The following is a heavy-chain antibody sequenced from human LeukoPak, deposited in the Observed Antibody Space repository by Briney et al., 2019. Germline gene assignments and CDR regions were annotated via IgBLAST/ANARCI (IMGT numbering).Heavy chain of an antibody. CDR2: IYNSENT. CDR1: GGSVSSYY. D-gene: IGHD6-19*01. Sequence: SETLSLTCTVSGGSVSSYYWSWIRQPPGKGLEWIGYIYNSENTKYNSSLESRVTISVDTSKNQFFLKLSSVTAADTAVYYCARFHSGPSGWYVPWYFDLWGRGTLVTVSS. V-gene: IGHV4-4*09. CDR3: ARFHSGPSGWYVPWYFDL. J-gene: IGHJ2*01.